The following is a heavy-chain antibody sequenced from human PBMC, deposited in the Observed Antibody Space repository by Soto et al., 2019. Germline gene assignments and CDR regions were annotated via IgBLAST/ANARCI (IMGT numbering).Heavy chain of an antibody. CDR3: ARFSGNAFDI. CDR1: GGSISSSSYN. Sequence: PSETLSLTCSVSGGSISSSSYNWDWIRQPPGKGLEWIGTIYYNGDTDYNPSLKSRATISVDASDYQFSLKLSPVTAADTSIYYCARFSGNAFDIWGHGTMVTVSS. V-gene: IGHV4-39*01. CDR2: IYYNGDT. J-gene: IGHJ3*02.